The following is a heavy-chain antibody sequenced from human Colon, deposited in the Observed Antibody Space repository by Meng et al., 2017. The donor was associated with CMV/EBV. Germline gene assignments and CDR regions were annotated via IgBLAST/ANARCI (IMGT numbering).Heavy chain of an antibody. V-gene: IGHV3-21*04. CDR1: GFPFSLFI. Sequence: GESLKISCAASGFPFSLFIMNWVRQAPGKGLEWVSSISPSGDFTYYGDSVKGRLTVSRDNTKNLLYLEMNSLTADDTAVYFCARDFKVGRPWGQGTLVTVSS. CDR2: ISPSGDFT. D-gene: IGHD1-26*01. J-gene: IGHJ5*02. CDR3: ARDFKVGRP.